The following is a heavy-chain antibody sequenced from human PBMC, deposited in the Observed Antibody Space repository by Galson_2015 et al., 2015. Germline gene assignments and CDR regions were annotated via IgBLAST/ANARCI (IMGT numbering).Heavy chain of an antibody. CDR2: VSASGTNT. V-gene: IGHV3-23*01. J-gene: IGHJ4*02. CDR3: AKDLQMSR. Sequence: LRLSCAASGFTFSSAAMTWVRQVPGKGLEWVSVVSASGTNTYYADSVKGRFTISRDNAKNTLYLQMSSLRAEDTAVYYCAKDLQMSRWGQGTLVTVSS. CDR1: GFTFSSAA. D-gene: IGHD5-24*01.